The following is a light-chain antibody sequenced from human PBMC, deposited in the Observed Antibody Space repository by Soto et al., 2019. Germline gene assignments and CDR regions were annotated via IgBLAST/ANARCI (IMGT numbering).Light chain of an antibody. CDR2: ATS. V-gene: IGKV3-11*01. CDR3: QQYGSSPIT. J-gene: IGKJ5*01. CDR1: QSIGNY. Sequence: EVVLTQSPATLSLSPGEGATLSCRASQSIGNYLAWYQQKPGQAPRLLIYATSNRATGIPARFSGSGSGTDFTLTTSSLEPEDFAVYYCQQYGSSPITFGQGTRLEIK.